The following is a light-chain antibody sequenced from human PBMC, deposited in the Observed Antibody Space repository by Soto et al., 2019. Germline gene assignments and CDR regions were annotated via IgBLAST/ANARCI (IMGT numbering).Light chain of an antibody. CDR2: DNN. CDR3: GTWDSSLSAGNVV. V-gene: IGLV1-51*01. Sequence: QSVLTQPPSVSAAPGQKVTISCSGSSSNIGNSYVSWYQQLPGTAPKLLIYDNNKRPSGIPDRFSGSKSGTSATLGITGLQTGDEADYYCGTWDSSLSAGNVVFGGGTKVTVL. J-gene: IGLJ2*01. CDR1: SSNIGNSY.